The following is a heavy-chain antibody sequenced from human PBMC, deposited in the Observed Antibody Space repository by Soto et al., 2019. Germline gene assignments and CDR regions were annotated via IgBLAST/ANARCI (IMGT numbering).Heavy chain of an antibody. CDR3: AREAGGYGDYAPVYNY. D-gene: IGHD4-17*01. CDR1: GGTFSSYA. J-gene: IGHJ4*02. Sequence: QVQLVQSGAEVKKPGSSVKVSCKASGGTFSSYAISWVRQAPGQGLEWMGGIIPIFGTANYAQKFQGRVTITADDSTSTAYMERSSLRSEDTAVYYCAREAGGYGDYAPVYNYWGQGTLVTVSS. V-gene: IGHV1-69*12. CDR2: IIPIFGTA.